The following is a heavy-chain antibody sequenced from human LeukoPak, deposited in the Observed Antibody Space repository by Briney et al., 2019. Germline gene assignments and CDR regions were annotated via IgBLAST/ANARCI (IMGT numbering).Heavy chain of an antibody. CDR1: GITFSSYA. D-gene: IGHD3-22*01. V-gene: IGHV3-23*01. CDR2: ISGSGGST. J-gene: IGHJ4*02. CDR3: AKDRKVITPSYFDY. Sequence: GSLRLSCVASGITFSSYAMSWVRQAPGKGLEWVSAISGSGGSTYYADSVKGRFTISRDNSKNTLYLQMNSLRAEDTAVYYCAKDRKVITPSYFDYWGQGTLVTVSS.